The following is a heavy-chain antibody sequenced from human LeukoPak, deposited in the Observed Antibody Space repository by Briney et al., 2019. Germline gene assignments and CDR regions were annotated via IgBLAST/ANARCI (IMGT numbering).Heavy chain of an antibody. D-gene: IGHD1-14*01. J-gene: IGHJ3*02. Sequence: ASVKVSCKASAYTFTGYYLHWVRQAPGQGLEWMGWIDPNNGDTKYAQKFQGRVTMTRDRSISTAYMELSRLTSDGTAVYYCARRSRNGLDAFDIWGQGTMVTVSS. V-gene: IGHV1-2*02. CDR2: IDPNNGDT. CDR1: AYTFTGYY. CDR3: ARRSRNGLDAFDI.